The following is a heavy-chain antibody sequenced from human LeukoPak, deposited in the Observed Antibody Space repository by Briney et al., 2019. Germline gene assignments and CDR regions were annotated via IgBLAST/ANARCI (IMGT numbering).Heavy chain of an antibody. V-gene: IGHV4-39*07. D-gene: IGHD3-10*01. Sequence: SETLSLTCTVSGGSISSSSYYWGWIRQPPGKGLEWIGSIYYSGSTYYNPSLKSRVTISVDTSKNQFSLKLSSVTAADTAVYYCARNYYGSGSYEVYFDYWGQGTLVTVSS. J-gene: IGHJ4*02. CDR3: ARNYYGSGSYEVYFDY. CDR1: GGSISSSSYY. CDR2: IYYSGST.